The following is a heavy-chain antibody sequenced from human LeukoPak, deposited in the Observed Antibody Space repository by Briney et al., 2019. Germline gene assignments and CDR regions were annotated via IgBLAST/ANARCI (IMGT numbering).Heavy chain of an antibody. Sequence: GGSLRLSCAASGFTFSSYGMHWVRQAPGKGLEWVAVIWYDGSNKYYADSVKGRFTISRDNSKNTLYLQMNSLRAEDTAVYYCARDAFFYCSGGSCYPNYYYYGMDVWGQGTTVTVSS. J-gene: IGHJ6*02. CDR3: ARDAFFYCSGGSCYPNYYYYGMDV. V-gene: IGHV3-33*01. CDR1: GFTFSSYG. CDR2: IWYDGSNK. D-gene: IGHD2-15*01.